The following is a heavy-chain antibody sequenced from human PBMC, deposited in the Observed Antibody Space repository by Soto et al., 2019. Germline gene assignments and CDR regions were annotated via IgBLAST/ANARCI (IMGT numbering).Heavy chain of an antibody. Sequence: SLRLSCAASGFTFDDYAMHWVRQAPGKGLERVSGISWNSGSIGYADSVKGRFTISRDNAKNSLYLQMNSLRAEDTALYHCARVNPFPYYYDSSGYYDYWGQGTLVTVSS. CDR1: GFTFDDYA. CDR2: ISWNSGSI. J-gene: IGHJ4*02. CDR3: ARVNPFPYYYDSSGYYDY. V-gene: IGHV3-9*01. D-gene: IGHD3-22*01.